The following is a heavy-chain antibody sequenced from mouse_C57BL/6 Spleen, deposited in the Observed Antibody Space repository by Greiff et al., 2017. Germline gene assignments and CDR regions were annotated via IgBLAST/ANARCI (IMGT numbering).Heavy chain of an antibody. J-gene: IGHJ2*01. CDR2: ISDGGSYT. V-gene: IGHV5-4*01. Sequence: EVQVVEPGGGLVKPGGSLKLSCAASGFTFSSYAMSWVRQTPEKRLEWVATISDGGSYTTYLDNVKGRFTLFRDNAKNNLYLQMSHLKSEGTSMYYCARVYNCYGSSYFDYWGQGTTLTVSS. D-gene: IGHD1-1*01. CDR1: GFTFSSYA. CDR3: ARVYNCYGSSYFDY.